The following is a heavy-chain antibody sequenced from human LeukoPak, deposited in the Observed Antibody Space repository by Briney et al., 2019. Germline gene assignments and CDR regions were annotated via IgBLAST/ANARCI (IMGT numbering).Heavy chain of an antibody. J-gene: IGHJ4*02. CDR2: IYYSGST. Sequence: PSETLSLTCTVSGGSISSSSYYWGWIRRPPGKGLEWIGSIYYSGSTYYNPSLKSRVTISVDTSKNQFSLKLSSVTAADTAVYYCARFPANYGGVPYWGQGTLVTVSS. CDR3: ARFPANYGGVPY. V-gene: IGHV4-39*07. CDR1: GGSISSSSYY. D-gene: IGHD4-17*01.